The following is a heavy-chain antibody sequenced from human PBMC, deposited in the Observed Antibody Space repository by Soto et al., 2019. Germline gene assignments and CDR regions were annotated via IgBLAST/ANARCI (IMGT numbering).Heavy chain of an antibody. CDR1: GFSLSTSGEG. CDR2: IYWADDE. CDR3: AHRRGYGPSAFDL. Sequence: QITLKESGPPVVKPTQTLTLTCTFSGFSLSTSGEGVGWIRKPPGRALEWLALIYWADDERYSPSLKSRLTITKDSFKNHVVLTMTNMDPVDTGTYFCAHRRGYGPSAFDLWGQGTMVTVSS. J-gene: IGHJ3*01. V-gene: IGHV2-5*02. D-gene: IGHD5-12*01.